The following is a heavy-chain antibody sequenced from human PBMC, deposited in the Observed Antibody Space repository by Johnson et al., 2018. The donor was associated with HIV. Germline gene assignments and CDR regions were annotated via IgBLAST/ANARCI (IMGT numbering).Heavy chain of an antibody. CDR1: GFNFNGFG. CDR3: ARFMGSTWSDASDI. J-gene: IGHJ3*02. CDR2: ISSSGLTI. D-gene: IGHD1-26*01. V-gene: IGHV3-48*04. Sequence: VQLVESGGGVVQPGGSLRLSCAASGFNFNGFGMHWVRQAPGKGLEWVSYISSSGLTIYYADSVRGRFTISRDNAKNSLYLQMNFLRPEDTAVYYCARFMGSTWSDASDIWGQGTMVIVSS.